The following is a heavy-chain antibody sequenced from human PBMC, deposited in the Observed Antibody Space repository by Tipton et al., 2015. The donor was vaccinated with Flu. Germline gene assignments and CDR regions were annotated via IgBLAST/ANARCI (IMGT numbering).Heavy chain of an antibody. D-gene: IGHD2-15*01. CDR1: GYSFTSYS. Sequence: QLVQSGPEVKKPGASVKLSCKASGYSFTSYSMHWVQKAPGQGLEWMGIINPSGGSTSPSQKFQGRVIMTRDTSTSTVYMELKSLRSEDTAVYYCAREGSAGGNFDSGVQGILVTVSS. V-gene: IGHV1-46*01. CDR3: AREGSAGGNFDS. CDR2: INPSGGST. J-gene: IGHJ4*02.